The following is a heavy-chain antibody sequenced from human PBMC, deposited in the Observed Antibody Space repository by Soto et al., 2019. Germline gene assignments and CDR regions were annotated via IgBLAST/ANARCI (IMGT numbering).Heavy chain of an antibody. V-gene: IGHV3-7*01. CDR1: KFIFSTYW. D-gene: IGHD1-20*01. CDR3: VGDGNNRNDFEY. J-gene: IGHJ4*02. CDR2: IKHDGSET. Sequence: EVQLVESGGGLVQPGGSLRLSCAASKFIFSTYWMTWVRQAPGKGLEWVANIKHDGSETHYVDSVKGRFTISRDNAKNSLHLQMNSLRVEDTAVYYCVGDGNNRNDFEYWGQGTLVTVSS.